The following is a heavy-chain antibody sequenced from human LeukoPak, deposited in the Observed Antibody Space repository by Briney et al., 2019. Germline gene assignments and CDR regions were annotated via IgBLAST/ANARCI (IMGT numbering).Heavy chain of an antibody. CDR1: DGSISSYY. J-gene: IGHJ4*02. CDR2: IYYSGST. CDR3: ARDRDRGIAVD. V-gene: IGHV4-59*01. D-gene: IGHD6-19*01. Sequence: SETLSLTCTVSDGSISSYYWSWIRQPPAQGQEWIGYIYYSGSTNNNPSLKSRVAISVDTSKNQFSLKLSSVTAADTAVYYCARDRDRGIAVDWGQGTLVTVSS.